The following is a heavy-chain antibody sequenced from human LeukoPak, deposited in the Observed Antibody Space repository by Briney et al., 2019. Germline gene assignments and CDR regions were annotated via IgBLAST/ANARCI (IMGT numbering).Heavy chain of an antibody. CDR1: GGSFIGYY. D-gene: IGHD5-18*01. Sequence: SETLSVTCAVYGGSFIGYYWSWIRQPQGKGLEWIGEINHSGSTNYNPSLKSRVTISVDTSKNQFSLKLSSVTAADTAVYYCACGHGYGIDYWGQGTLVTVSS. J-gene: IGHJ4*02. V-gene: IGHV4-34*01. CDR2: INHSGST. CDR3: ACGHGYGIDY.